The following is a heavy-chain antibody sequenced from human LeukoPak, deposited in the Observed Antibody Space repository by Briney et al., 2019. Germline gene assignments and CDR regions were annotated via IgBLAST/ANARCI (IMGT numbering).Heavy chain of an antibody. J-gene: IGHJ4*02. CDR1: GFTFSSYG. V-gene: IGHV3-23*01. D-gene: IGHD3-22*01. CDR2: ISGSGGST. Sequence: GGSLRLSCAASGFTFSSYGMSWVRQAPGKGLEWVSAISGSGGSTYYADSVKGRFTISRDNSKNTLYLQMNSLRAEDTAVDYCAKGLYYYDSSGYRLDYWGQGTLVTVSS. CDR3: AKGLYYYDSSGYRLDY.